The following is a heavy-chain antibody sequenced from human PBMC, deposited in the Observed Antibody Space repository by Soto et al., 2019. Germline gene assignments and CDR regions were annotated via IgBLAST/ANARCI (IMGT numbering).Heavy chain of an antibody. J-gene: IGHJ4*02. CDR2: INWNGGST. CDR3: ARGQAVAGNPHYFDY. CDR1: GFTFDDYG. V-gene: IGHV3-20*01. D-gene: IGHD6-19*01. Sequence: GGSLRLSCAASGFTFDDYGMSWVRQAPGKGLEWVSGINWNGGSTGYADSVKGRFTISRDNAKNSMYLQMNSLRAEDTALYHCARGQAVAGNPHYFDYWGQGTLVTVSS.